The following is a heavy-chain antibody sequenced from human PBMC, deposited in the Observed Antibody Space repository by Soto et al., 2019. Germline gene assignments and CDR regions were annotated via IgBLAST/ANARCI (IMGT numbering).Heavy chain of an antibody. CDR1: GGSVSSTNW. J-gene: IGHJ6*02. D-gene: IGHD5-12*01. Sequence: PSETLSLTCVVSGGSVSSTNWWSWVRQPPGKGLEWIGEIYHSGSTNYNPSLKSRVTISVDKSKNQFSLRLSSVTAADTAVYYCARERGYNYDYGMDVWGQGTTVTVSS. CDR3: ARERGYNYDYGMDV. CDR2: IYHSGST. V-gene: IGHV4-4*02.